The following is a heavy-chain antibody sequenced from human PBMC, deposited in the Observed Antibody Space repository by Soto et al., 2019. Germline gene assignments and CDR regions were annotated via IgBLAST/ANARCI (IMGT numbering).Heavy chain of an antibody. D-gene: IGHD4-17*01. J-gene: IGHJ6*02. CDR1: GSTLPMYD. V-gene: IGHV1-8*01. Sequence: AASPVSCKDSGSTLPMYDINWVRQATGQGLEWMGWMNPNSGNTGYAQKFQGRVTMTRNTSISTAYMELSSLRSEDTAVYYCARGDFYGDYVMDVWGQGTTVTVSS. CDR3: ARGDFYGDYVMDV. CDR2: MNPNSGNT.